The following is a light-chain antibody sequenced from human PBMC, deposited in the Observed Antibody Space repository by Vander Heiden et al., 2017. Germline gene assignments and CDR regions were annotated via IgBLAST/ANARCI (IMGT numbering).Light chain of an antibody. Sequence: LQIAQSPSSLSASAGDRVTITWRASQGISSYLDWYQQKPGKAPNLLIYAASSLQSGVPSRFSGSGSGTDFTLTISSLQPEDFATYYCQQDDSNPLTFGGGTKVEIK. CDR3: QQDDSNPLT. CDR2: AAS. J-gene: IGKJ4*01. V-gene: IGKV1-16*01. CDR1: QGISSY.